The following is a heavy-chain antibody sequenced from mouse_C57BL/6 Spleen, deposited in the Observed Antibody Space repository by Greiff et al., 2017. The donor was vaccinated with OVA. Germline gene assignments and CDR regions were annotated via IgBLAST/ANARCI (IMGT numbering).Heavy chain of an antibody. J-gene: IGHJ4*01. D-gene: IGHD2-12*01. V-gene: IGHV5-12*01. CDR2: ISNGGGST. CDR3: ARRYYYAMDY. Sequence: SCLGLVQPGGSLKLSCAASGFTFSDYYMYWVRQTPEKRLEWVAYISNGGGSTYYPDTVKGRFTISRDNAKNTLYLQMSRLKSEDTAMYYCARRYYYAMDYWGQGTSVTVSS. CDR1: GFTFSDYY.